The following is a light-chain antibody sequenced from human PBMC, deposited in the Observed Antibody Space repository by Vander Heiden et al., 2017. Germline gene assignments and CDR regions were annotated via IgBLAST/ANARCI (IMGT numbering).Light chain of an antibody. J-gene: IGLJ2*01. CDR3: AAWDDSLNVVA. CDR2: SNN. Sequence: QSVLTQPPSASGTPRQRVTISCSGSSSNIGSTTVNWYQQLPGTAPKLLIYSNNQRPSGVPDRFSGSKSGTSASLAISGLQSEDEADYYCAAWDDSLNVVAFGGGTKLTVL. CDR1: SSNIGSTT. V-gene: IGLV1-44*01.